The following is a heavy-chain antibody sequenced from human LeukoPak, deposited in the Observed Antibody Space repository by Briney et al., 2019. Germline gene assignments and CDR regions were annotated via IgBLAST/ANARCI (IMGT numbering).Heavy chain of an antibody. CDR2: ISGSGGST. J-gene: IGHJ5*02. D-gene: IGHD6-13*01. Sequence: GGSLRLSCAASGFTFSSYAMHWVRQAPGKGLEWVSAISGSGGSTYYADSVKGRFTISRDNSKNTLYLQMNSLRAEDTAVYYCAREGSSSWYANWFDPWGQGTLVNVSS. CDR1: GFTFSSYA. CDR3: AREGSSSWYANWFDP. V-gene: IGHV3-23*01.